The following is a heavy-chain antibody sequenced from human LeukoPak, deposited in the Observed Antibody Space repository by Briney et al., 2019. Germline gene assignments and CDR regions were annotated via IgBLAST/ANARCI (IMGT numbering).Heavy chain of an antibody. CDR1: GFTFSNYW. Sequence: GGSLRLSCAASGFTFSNYWMTWVRQAPGKGLEWVANIREDGSEKYYVDSVKGRFTISRDNAKNSLYLQVNSLRAEDTAVYYCAKDGAARPPRYFDYWGQGTLVTVSS. J-gene: IGHJ4*02. V-gene: IGHV3-7*03. CDR3: AKDGAARPPRYFDY. D-gene: IGHD6-6*01. CDR2: IREDGSEK.